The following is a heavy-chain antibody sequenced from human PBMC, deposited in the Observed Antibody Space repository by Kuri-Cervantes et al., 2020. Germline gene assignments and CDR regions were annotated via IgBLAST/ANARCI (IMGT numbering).Heavy chain of an antibody. CDR3: AREMATITPGMDV. CDR2: ISSSSSYI. J-gene: IGHJ6*02. CDR1: GFTFSSYS. D-gene: IGHD5-24*01. V-gene: IGHV3-21*01. Sequence: GGPLRLSCAASGFTFSSYSMNWVRQAPGKGLEWVSSISSSSSYIYYADSVKGRFTISRDNAKNSLYLQMNSLRAVDTAVYYCAREMATITPGMDVWGQGTTVTVSS.